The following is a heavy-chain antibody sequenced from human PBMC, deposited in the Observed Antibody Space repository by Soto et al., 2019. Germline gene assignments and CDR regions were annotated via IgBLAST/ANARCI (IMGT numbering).Heavy chain of an antibody. J-gene: IGHJ3*01. V-gene: IGHV4-39*01. CDR1: GGSISSSSYY. CDR2: IYYSGST. CDR3: ARRIVVVTIFGVVFESDDAFGL. Sequence: SETLSLTCTVSGGSISSSSYYWGWIRQPPGKGLEWIGSIYYSGSTYYNPSLKSRVTISVDTSKNQFSLKLSSVTAADTAVYYCARRIVVVTIFGVVFESDDAFGLWGQGKMVTVS. D-gene: IGHD3-3*01.